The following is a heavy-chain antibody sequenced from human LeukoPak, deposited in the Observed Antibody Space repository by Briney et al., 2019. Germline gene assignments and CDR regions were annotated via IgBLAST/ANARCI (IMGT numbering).Heavy chain of an antibody. J-gene: IGHJ4*02. CDR1: GGSISSSSYY. CDR2: MYHSGST. CDR3: ARYDVWGSYRAFDY. Sequence: SETLSLTCTVSGGSISSSSYYWGWIRQPPGKGLEWIGTMYHSGSTHYNPSLKSRVTISVDTSKNQFSLRLSSVTAADTAVYYCARYDVWGSYRAFDYWGQGTLVTVSS. D-gene: IGHD3-16*02. V-gene: IGHV4-39*07.